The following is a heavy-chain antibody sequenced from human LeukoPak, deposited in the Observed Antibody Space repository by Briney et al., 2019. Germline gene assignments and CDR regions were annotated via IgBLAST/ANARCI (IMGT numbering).Heavy chain of an antibody. D-gene: IGHD2-2*01. CDR3: ARGYAVYRKVVLGY. J-gene: IGHJ4*02. V-gene: IGHV1-8*01. Sequence: ASVKVSCKASGYTFTSYDINWVRQAPGQGLEWMGWMNPNSGNTGYAQKFQGRVTMTRNTSISTAYMELSSLRSEDTAVYYCARGYAVYRKVVLGYWGQGTLVTVSS. CDR1: GYTFTSYD. CDR2: MNPNSGNT.